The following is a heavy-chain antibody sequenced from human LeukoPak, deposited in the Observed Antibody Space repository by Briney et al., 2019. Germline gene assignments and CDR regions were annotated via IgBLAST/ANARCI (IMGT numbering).Heavy chain of an antibody. CDR3: ARPGRKDAFDI. CDR1: GFSFSSYW. CDR2: IKQDESEK. Sequence: GGSLRLSCAASGFSFSSYWMSWVRQAPGKGLEWVANIKQDESEKHYVASVKGRFTISRDNPKNSLYLQMNSLRVEDTAVYYCARPGRKDAFDIWGQGTMVTVSS. J-gene: IGHJ3*02. V-gene: IGHV3-7*01. D-gene: IGHD3-10*01.